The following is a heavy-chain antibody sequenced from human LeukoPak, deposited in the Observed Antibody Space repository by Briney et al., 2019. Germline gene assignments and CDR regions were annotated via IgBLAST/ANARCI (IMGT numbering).Heavy chain of an antibody. J-gene: IGHJ1*01. D-gene: IGHD4-17*01. V-gene: IGHV3-23*01. CDR2: ISGSGGST. CDR3: AKGPGDQLEYFQH. CDR1: GFTFSSYA. Sequence: GGSLRLSCAASGFTFSSYAMSWVRQAPGKGLEGVSAISGSGGSTYYADSVKGRFTISRDNSKNTLYLQMNSLRAEDTAVYYCAKGPGDQLEYFQHWGQGTLVTVSS.